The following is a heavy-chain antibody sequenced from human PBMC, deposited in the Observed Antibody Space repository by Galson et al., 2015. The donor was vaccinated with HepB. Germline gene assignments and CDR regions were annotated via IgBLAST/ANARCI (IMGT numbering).Heavy chain of an antibody. CDR3: ARDSLYDYALDY. V-gene: IGHV3-11*01. D-gene: IGHD3-16*01. CDR2: ISSSGSTI. J-gene: IGHJ4*02. CDR1: GFTFSDCY. Sequence: SLRLSCAASGFTFSDCYMNWIRQAPGKGLEWVSYISSSGSTIYYADSVKGRFTISRDNAKNSLYLQMNSLRAEDTAVYYCARDSLYDYALDYWGQGTLVTVSS.